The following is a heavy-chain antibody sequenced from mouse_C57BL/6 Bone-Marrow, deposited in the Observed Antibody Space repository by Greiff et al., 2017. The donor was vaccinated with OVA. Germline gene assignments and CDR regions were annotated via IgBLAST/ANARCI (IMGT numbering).Heavy chain of an antibody. CDR2: IWSGGST. Sequence: VMLVESGPGLVQPSQSLSITCTVSGFSLTSYGVHWVRQSPGKGLEWLGVIWSGGSTDYNAAFISRLSISKDNSKSKVFFKMNSLQADDTAIYYCARIVTTGAMDYWGQGTSVTVSS. CDR1: GFSLTSYG. D-gene: IGHD2-5*01. J-gene: IGHJ4*01. CDR3: ARIVTTGAMDY. V-gene: IGHV2-2*01.